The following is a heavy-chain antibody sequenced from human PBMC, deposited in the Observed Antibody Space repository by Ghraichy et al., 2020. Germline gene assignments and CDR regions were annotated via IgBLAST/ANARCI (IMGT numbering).Heavy chain of an antibody. Sequence: SETLSLTCAVYGGSFSGYYWSWIRQPPGKGLEWIGEINHSGSTNYNPSLKSRVTISVDTSKNQFSLKLSSVTAADTAVYYCARGGFRYCSSTSCRYFDYWGQGTLVTVSS. CDR1: GGSFSGYY. D-gene: IGHD2-2*01. V-gene: IGHV4-34*01. CDR3: ARGGFRYCSSTSCRYFDY. J-gene: IGHJ4*02. CDR2: INHSGST.